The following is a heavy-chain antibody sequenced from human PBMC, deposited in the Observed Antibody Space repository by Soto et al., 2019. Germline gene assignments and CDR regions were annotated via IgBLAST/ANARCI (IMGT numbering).Heavy chain of an antibody. D-gene: IGHD6-13*01. V-gene: IGHV3-23*01. Sequence: GGSLRLSCAASGFTFSNYAMSWVRQAPGKGLEWVSAVTGSGSNTYYLDSVKGRFTISRDNSKNMLYLQMNSLRAEDAAIYYCAKDLRAYTGYISSWLFDYWGQGTLVTVSS. J-gene: IGHJ4*02. CDR1: GFTFSNYA. CDR2: VTGSGSNT. CDR3: AKDLRAYTGYISSWLFDY.